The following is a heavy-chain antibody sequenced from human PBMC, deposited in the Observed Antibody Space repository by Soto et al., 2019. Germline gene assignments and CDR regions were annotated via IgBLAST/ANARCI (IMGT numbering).Heavy chain of an antibody. V-gene: IGHV3-64*01. CDR3: ARDRPYCSSTSCYSAFDI. D-gene: IGHD2-2*01. Sequence: GGSLRLSCAASGFTFSSYAMHWVRQAPGKGLEYVSAISSNGGSTYYANSVKGRFTISRDNSKNTLYLQMGSLRAEDMAVYYCARDRPYCSSTSCYSAFDIWGQGTMVTVSS. J-gene: IGHJ3*02. CDR2: ISSNGGST. CDR1: GFTFSSYA.